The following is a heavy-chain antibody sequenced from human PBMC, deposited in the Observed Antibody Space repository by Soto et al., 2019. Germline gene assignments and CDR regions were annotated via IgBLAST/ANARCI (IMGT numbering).Heavy chain of an antibody. Sequence: GGSLRLSCAASGFTFSSSWMFWVRQAPEKGLVWISRITPDGTTTSYADSVKGRFTISRDNAKNTVYLQMNSLRAEDTAVYYCARDLASSPGYWGQGTLVTVSS. J-gene: IGHJ4*02. CDR2: ITPDGTTT. CDR1: GFTFSSSW. CDR3: ARDLASSPGY. V-gene: IGHV3-74*01. D-gene: IGHD2-2*01.